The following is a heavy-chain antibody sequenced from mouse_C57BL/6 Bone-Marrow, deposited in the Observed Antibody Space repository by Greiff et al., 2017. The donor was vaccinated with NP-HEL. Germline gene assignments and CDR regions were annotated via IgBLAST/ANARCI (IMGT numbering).Heavy chain of an antibody. CDR3: ARYYYGSRCWYFDV. CDR2: IDPHSGGT. J-gene: IGHJ1*03. CDR1: GYTFTSYW. V-gene: IGHV1-72*01. Sequence: QVQLQQPGADLVKPGASVKLSCKASGYTFTSYWMYWVKQRPGRGLEWIGRIDPHSGGTKFNEKFKTKATLTVDKPSSTAYMQLSSLTSEDSAVYYCARYYYGSRCWYFDVWGTGTTVTVSS. D-gene: IGHD1-1*01.